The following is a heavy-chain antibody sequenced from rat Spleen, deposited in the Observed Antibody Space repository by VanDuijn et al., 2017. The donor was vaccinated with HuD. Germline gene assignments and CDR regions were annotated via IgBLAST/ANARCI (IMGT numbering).Heavy chain of an antibody. CDR1: GFSLTSYY. J-gene: IGHJ2*01. CDR3: ARDGRFGYNSLDY. Sequence: QVQLKESGPGLVQPSQTLSITCSVSGFSLTSYYMQWVRQTPGKGLEWMGFIRTGGSTEYNSDFKYRLSISRDTSKNQVFLKMTSLKTEDTGLYYCARDGRFGYNSLDYWGQGVMVTVSS. D-gene: IGHD1-9*01. CDR2: IRTGGST. V-gene: IGHV2-65*01.